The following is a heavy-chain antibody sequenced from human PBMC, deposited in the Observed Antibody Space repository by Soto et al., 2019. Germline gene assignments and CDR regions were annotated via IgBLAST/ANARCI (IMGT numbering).Heavy chain of an antibody. CDR1: GGSFSGYY. Sequence: QVQLQQWGAGLLKPSETLSLTCAVYGGSFSGYYWSWIRQPPGKGLEWIGEINHSGSTNYNPSLKSRVTISVDTSKNQFSLKLSSVTAADTAVYYCARTLLPYDYAWGSYRLFDYWGQGTLVTVSS. V-gene: IGHV4-34*01. J-gene: IGHJ4*02. CDR3: ARTLLPYDYAWGSYRLFDY. CDR2: INHSGST. D-gene: IGHD3-16*02.